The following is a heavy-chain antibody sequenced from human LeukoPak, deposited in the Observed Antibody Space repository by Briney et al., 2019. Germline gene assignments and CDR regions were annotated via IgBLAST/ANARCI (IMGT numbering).Heavy chain of an antibody. CDR3: ARGSVVPAASYFDY. CDR1: GFTFSDYY. V-gene: IGHV3-11*06. Sequence: GGSLRLSCAASGFTFSDYYMSWIRQAPGKGLEWVSYISSSSSYIYYADSVKGRFTISRDNAKNSLYLQMNSLRAEDTAVYYCARGSVVPAASYFDYWGQGTLVTVSS. CDR2: ISSSSSYI. J-gene: IGHJ4*02. D-gene: IGHD2-2*01.